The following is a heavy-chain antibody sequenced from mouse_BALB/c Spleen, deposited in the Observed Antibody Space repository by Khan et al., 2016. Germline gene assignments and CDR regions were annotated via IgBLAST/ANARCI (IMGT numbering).Heavy chain of an antibody. CDR1: GFAFSSYD. V-gene: IGHV5-12-1*01. D-gene: IGHD2-14*01. Sequence: EVELVESGGGLVKPGGSLKLSCAASGFAFSSYDMSWVRQTPEKRLEWVAYISSGGGSTYYPDTVKGRFNISRYNAKNTLYLQMSSLKSEDTTMYYCASRYDYFDYWGQGTTLTVSS. J-gene: IGHJ2*01. CDR3: ASRYDYFDY. CDR2: ISSGGGST.